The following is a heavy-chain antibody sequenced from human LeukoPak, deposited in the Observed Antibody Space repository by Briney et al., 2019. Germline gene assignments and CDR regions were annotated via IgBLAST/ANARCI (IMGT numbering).Heavy chain of an antibody. D-gene: IGHD2-2*01. J-gene: IGHJ5*02. V-gene: IGHV3-74*01. CDR1: GFTFSSYW. Sequence: GGSLRLSCAASGFTFSSYWMHWVRQAPGKGPVWVSHINDDGSSTRYADSVKGRFIISRDNTKNTLFLQMNSLRAEDTAVYYCARENTSPFDPWGQGTLVTVSP. CDR2: INDDGSST. CDR3: ARENTSPFDP.